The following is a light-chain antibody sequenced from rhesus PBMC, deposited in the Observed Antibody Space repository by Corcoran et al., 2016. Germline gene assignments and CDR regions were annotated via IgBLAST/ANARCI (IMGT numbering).Light chain of an antibody. J-gene: IGKJ2*01. V-gene: IGKV2-104*02. Sequence: DFVMTQTPLCLPVTPGEPVPISCRPSQSLLLSVGKTYLYSHLQKPGQSPQVVIHEVSTRAPGVPDRFSGKGSAHDFTLKSSRVEAEDVGLYCGMQAIQRPYTFGQGTKVVIK. CDR1: QSLLLSVGKTY. CDR2: EVS. CDR3: MQAIQRPYT.